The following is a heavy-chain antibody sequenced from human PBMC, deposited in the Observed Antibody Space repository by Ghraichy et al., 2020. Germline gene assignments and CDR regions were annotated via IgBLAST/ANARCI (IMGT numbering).Heavy chain of an antibody. V-gene: IGHV3-23*01. CDR1: GFTFSNSA. D-gene: IGHD4-17*01. Sequence: GGSLRLSCAASGFTFSNSAMTWVRQVPGKGLEWVSAISGSGGITYYADSVKGRFTISRDNSKNTLFLQMNSLRAEDTALYYCAKDRYGDYPDAFDVWGHGTMVTVSS. CDR2: ISGSGGIT. J-gene: IGHJ3*01. CDR3: AKDRYGDYPDAFDV.